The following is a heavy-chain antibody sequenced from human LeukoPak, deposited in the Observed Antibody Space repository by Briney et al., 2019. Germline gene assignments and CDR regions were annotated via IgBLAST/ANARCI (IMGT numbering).Heavy chain of an antibody. CDR1: GGSISSYY. Sequence: PSETLSLTCTVSGGSISSYYWSWIRQPPGKGLEWIGYIYYSGSTNYNPSLKSRVTISVDTSKNQFSLKLSSVTAADTAVYCCARVARGYSYGYKYFNFDYWGQGTLVTVSS. D-gene: IGHD5-18*01. J-gene: IGHJ4*02. V-gene: IGHV4-59*01. CDR3: ARVARGYSYGYKYFNFDY. CDR2: IYYSGST.